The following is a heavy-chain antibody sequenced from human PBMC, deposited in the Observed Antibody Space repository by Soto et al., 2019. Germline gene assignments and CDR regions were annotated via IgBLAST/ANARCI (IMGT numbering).Heavy chain of an antibody. J-gene: IGHJ4*02. Sequence: GGSLRLSCAASGFTFSSYAMSWVRQAPGKGLEWVSAISGSGGSTYYADSVKGRFTISRDNSKNTLYLQMNSLRAEDTAVYYCAKILYYDILTGYTATPDYWGQGTLVTVSS. CDR1: GFTFSSYA. CDR2: ISGSGGST. CDR3: AKILYYDILTGYTATPDY. D-gene: IGHD3-9*01. V-gene: IGHV3-23*01.